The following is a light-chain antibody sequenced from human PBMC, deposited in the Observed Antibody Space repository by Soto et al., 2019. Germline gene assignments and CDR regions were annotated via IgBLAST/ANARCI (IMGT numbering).Light chain of an antibody. CDR2: GNN. Sequence: QSVLTQPPSVSGAPGQRVTISCTGSSSNIGAGYDVHWYHQLPGTAPKILIYGNNNRPSGVPDRFAGSRSGTSASLAITGLHAEDEADYYCQSYDSSLSVWVFGGGTKLTVL. V-gene: IGLV1-40*01. CDR1: SSNIGAGYD. CDR3: QSYDSSLSVWV. J-gene: IGLJ3*02.